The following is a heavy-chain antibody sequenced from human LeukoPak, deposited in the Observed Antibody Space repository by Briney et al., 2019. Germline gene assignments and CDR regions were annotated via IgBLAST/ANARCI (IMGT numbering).Heavy chain of an antibody. D-gene: IGHD3-22*01. CDR1: GGSISSYS. J-gene: IGHJ4*02. CDR2: IYNSGST. Sequence: KPSETLSLTCTVSGGSISSYSWTWIRQPAGKGLEWIGRIYNSGSTNYNPSLKSRVSMSVDTSKNQFSLKLSPVTAADTAVYYCARASSGYYRLDYWGQGALVTVSS. CDR3: ARASSGYYRLDY. V-gene: IGHV4-4*07.